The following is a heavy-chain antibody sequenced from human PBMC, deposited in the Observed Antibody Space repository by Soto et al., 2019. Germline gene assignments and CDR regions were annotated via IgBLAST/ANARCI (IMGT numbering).Heavy chain of an antibody. Sequence: QVQLQESGPGLLKPSWTLSLTCTVSGDSMSSSNWWNWVRQPPGKGLEWIGEAHHSGRTNYNPSLKTRVTISVDRSQILFSLKLASVTAADTAVYYCVRSEATALDYWGQGILVTVSS. CDR2: AHHSGRT. J-gene: IGHJ4*02. V-gene: IGHV4-4*02. CDR1: GDSMSSSNW. CDR3: VRSEATALDY.